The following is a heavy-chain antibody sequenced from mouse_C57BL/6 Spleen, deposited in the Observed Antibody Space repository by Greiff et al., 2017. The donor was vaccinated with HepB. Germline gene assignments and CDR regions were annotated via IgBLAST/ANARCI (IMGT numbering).Heavy chain of an antibody. V-gene: IGHV1-82*01. CDR1: GYAFSSSW. Sequence: QVQLKESGPELVKPGASVKISCKASGYAFSSSWMNWVKQRPGKGLEWIGRIYPGDGDTNYNGKFKGKATLTADKCSSTAYMQLSSLTSEDSAVYFCARYGSERYFDYWGQGTTLTVSS. CDR3: ARYGSERYFDY. CDR2: IYPGDGDT. J-gene: IGHJ2*01. D-gene: IGHD1-1*01.